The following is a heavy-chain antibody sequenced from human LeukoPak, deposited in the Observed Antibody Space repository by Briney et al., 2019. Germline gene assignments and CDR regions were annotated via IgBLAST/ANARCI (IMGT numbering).Heavy chain of an antibody. Sequence: GGSLRLSCAASGFTFSSYAMNWVRHAPGKGLEWVSAISGSGGSSGGSTYYADSVKGRFTISRDNSKNTLYLQMNSLRAEDTAVYYCAKAGYYSYFDYWGQGTPVTVSS. V-gene: IGHV3-23*01. D-gene: IGHD3-22*01. CDR1: GFTFSSYA. CDR2: ISGSGGSSGGST. J-gene: IGHJ4*02. CDR3: AKAGYYSYFDY.